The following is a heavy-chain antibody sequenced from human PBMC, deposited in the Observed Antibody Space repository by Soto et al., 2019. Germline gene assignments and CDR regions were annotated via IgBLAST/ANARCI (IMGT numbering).Heavy chain of an antibody. Sequence: SETLSLTCTVSGGPISSYYWSWIRQPAGKGLEWIGRSYMNGSTNYNPSLKSQVTVSVDTSKSQFSLMLNSVTAADTAVYYCVRDGSSGWYYYGMDVWGQGTPVTVS. D-gene: IGHD6-19*01. CDR3: VRDGSSGWYYYGMDV. J-gene: IGHJ6*02. CDR2: SYMNGST. V-gene: IGHV4-4*07. CDR1: GGPISSYY.